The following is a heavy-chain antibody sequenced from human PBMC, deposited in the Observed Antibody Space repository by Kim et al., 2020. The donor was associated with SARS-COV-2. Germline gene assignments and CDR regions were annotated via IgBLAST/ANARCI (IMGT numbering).Heavy chain of an antibody. V-gene: IGHV3-21*01. J-gene: IGHJ5*01. CDR2: ISNSRDHI. D-gene: IGHD4-17*01. CDR3: ARDLGHDFGDRDTS. Sequence: GGSLRLSCVGSGFTFSDYSMNWVRQAPGKGLEWVAFISNSRDHIFYVDSVKGRFTISRDNAKKSLYLQMDSLRVDDTAVYYCARDLGHDFGDRDTSCGHGTLVTVSS. CDR1: GFTFSDYS.